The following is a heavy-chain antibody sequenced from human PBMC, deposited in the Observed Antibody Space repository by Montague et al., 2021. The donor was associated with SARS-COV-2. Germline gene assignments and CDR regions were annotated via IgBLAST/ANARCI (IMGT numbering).Heavy chain of an antibody. CDR2: LSGSGGRT. J-gene: IGHJ4*02. V-gene: IGHV3-23*01. CDR3: AKAALGSSSYFDY. CDR1: EFTFSSYA. Sequence: SRRLSCAASEFTFSSYAMSWVRQAPGKGLEWVSALSGSGGRTYYADSVKGRFTLSRDNSKNTLYLQMNSLRAEDTAVYYCAKAALGSSSYFDYWGQGTLVTVSS. D-gene: IGHD6-13*01.